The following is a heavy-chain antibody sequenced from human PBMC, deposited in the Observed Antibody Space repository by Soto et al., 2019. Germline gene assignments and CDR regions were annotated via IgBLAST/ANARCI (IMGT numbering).Heavy chain of an antibody. D-gene: IGHD2-15*01. CDR1: GYTFTSYG. CDR3: ARDREEGYCRGGSCYSYWYFDL. CDR2: ISAYNGNT. J-gene: IGHJ2*01. Sequence: QVQLVQSGAEVKKPGASVKVSCKASGYTFTSYGISWVRQAPGQGLEWMGWISAYNGNTNYAQKLQGRVTTATDTSTNTAKMELRRLGSEETAVYSCARDREEGYCRGGSCYSYWYFDLWGRGTLVTVSS. V-gene: IGHV1-18*01.